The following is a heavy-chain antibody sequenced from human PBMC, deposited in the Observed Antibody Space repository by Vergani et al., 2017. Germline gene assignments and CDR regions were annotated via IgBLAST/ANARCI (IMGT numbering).Heavy chain of an antibody. CDR3: ARAGRFVAFDP. CDR1: GGSFSDYY. CDR2: VNHGGST. V-gene: IGHV4-34*01. D-gene: IGHD3-3*01. Sequence: QVQLPEWGAGLLKTSETLSLTCGVSGGSFSDYYWSWIRQAPGMGLEWIGEVNHGGSTNYNPSLKSRVSISVDTSKNQFSLKLSSVTAADTAVYYCARAGRFVAFDPWGQGTLVTVSS. J-gene: IGHJ5*02.